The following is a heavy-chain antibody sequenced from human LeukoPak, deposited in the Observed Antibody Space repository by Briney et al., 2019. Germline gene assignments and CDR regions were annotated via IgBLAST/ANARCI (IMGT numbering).Heavy chain of an antibody. D-gene: IGHD3-9*01. J-gene: IGHJ4*02. V-gene: IGHV4-61*02. CDR2: IYTSGST. CDR1: GGSISSGSYY. Sequence: PSETLSLTCTVSGGSISSGSYYWSWIRQPAGKGLEWIGRIYTSGSTNYNPSLKSRVTILVDTSKNQFSLKLSSVTAADTAVYYCARAGRGYFDWLAHFDYWGQGTLVTVSS. CDR3: ARAGRGYFDWLAHFDY.